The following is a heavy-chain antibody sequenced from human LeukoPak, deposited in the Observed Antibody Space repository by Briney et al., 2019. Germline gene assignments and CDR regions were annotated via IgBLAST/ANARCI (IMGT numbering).Heavy chain of an antibody. CDR3: ARATVARADYYYGMDV. D-gene: IGHD4-23*01. V-gene: IGHV4-34*01. Sequence: SETLSLTCAVYGGSFSGYYWSWIRQPPGKGLEWIGEINHSGSTNYNPSLKSRVTISVDTSKNQFSLKLSSVTAADTAVYYCARATVARADYYYGMDVRGQGTTVTVSS. CDR1: GGSFSGYY. J-gene: IGHJ6*02. CDR2: INHSGST.